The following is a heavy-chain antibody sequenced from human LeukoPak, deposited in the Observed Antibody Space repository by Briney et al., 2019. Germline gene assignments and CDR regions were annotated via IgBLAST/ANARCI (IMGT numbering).Heavy chain of an antibody. D-gene: IGHD5-18*01. CDR1: GGSFSGYY. V-gene: IGHV4-59*12. CDR3: ARGSYSYGPLGY. Sequence: SETLSLTCAVYGGSFSGYYRSWIRQPPGKGLEWIGYIFYSGNTNYNPSLKSRVTISVNTSKNQFSLKLSSVTAADTAVYYCARGSYSYGPLGYWGQGTLVTVSS. J-gene: IGHJ4*02. CDR2: IFYSGNT.